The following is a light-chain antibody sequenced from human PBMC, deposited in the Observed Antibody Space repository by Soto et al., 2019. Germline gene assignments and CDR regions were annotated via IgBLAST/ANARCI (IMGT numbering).Light chain of an antibody. J-gene: IGKJ1*01. CDR1: QSVRRY. Sequence: EIVLTQSPGTLSLSPGETLSLCCRSSQSVRRYLAWYQHKPGQAPRLLIYDASNRATGIPDRFSGSGSGTDFTLTITRLEPEDFAVYYCQQDDASPRTFGQGTKVDIK. V-gene: IGKV3-20*01. CDR2: DAS. CDR3: QQDDASPRT.